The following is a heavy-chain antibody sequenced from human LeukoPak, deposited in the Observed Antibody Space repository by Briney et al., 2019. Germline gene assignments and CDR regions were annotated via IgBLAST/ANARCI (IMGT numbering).Heavy chain of an antibody. CDR2: ISSSSSYI. Sequence: GGSLRLSCAASGFTFSSYSMNWVRQAPGKGLEWVSSISSSSSYIYYADSVEGRFTISRDNSKNSLYLLMNSLTTEDTALYYCAKARGLIGGAFDIWGRGTMVTVSS. J-gene: IGHJ3*02. D-gene: IGHD3-22*01. V-gene: IGHV3-21*04. CDR1: GFTFSSYS. CDR3: AKARGLIGGAFDI.